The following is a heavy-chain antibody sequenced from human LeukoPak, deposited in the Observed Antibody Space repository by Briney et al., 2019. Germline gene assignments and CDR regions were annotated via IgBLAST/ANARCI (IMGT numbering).Heavy chain of an antibody. CDR2: INRDGTEK. D-gene: IGHD2-21*01. Sequence: PGGSLRLSCATSGFDFSDSRMTWVRQAPGKGLQWVANINRDGTEKHFLDSVEGRFTISRDNAKNSLYLQMNTLRPQDTALYFCVRSDWYLESWGQGTLVAVSS. CDR1: GFDFSDSR. CDR3: VRSDWYLES. V-gene: IGHV3-7*04. J-gene: IGHJ4*02.